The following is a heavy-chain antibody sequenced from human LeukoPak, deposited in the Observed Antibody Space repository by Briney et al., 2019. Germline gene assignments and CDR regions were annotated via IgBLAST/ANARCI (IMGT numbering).Heavy chain of an antibody. CDR1: GFTFSHHW. V-gene: IGHV3-7*01. CDR3: GRGWPGYTSPLDY. D-gene: IGHD5-12*01. J-gene: IGHJ4*02. Sequence: GGSLRLSCAASGFTFSHHWMNWVRQAPGEGLKWVATINQDGSGKHYVDSVKGRFIISRDNAKNSLFLQMNSLRAEDTAVYYCGRGWPGYTSPLDYWGQGILVAVSS. CDR2: INQDGSGK.